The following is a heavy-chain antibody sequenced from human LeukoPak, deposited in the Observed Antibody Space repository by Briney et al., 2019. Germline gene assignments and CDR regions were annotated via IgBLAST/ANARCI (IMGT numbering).Heavy chain of an antibody. CDR3: ARGRLTMVVGEYFQH. V-gene: IGHV1-2*06. CDR1: GYTFTGYY. D-gene: IGHD4-23*01. J-gene: IGHJ1*01. Sequence: ASVKVSXKASGYTFTGYYMHWVRQAPGQGLEWMGRISPNSGGTNYAQKFQGRVTMTRDTSISTAYMELSRLRSDDTAVYYCARGRLTMVVGEYFQHWGQGTLVTVSS. CDR2: ISPNSGGT.